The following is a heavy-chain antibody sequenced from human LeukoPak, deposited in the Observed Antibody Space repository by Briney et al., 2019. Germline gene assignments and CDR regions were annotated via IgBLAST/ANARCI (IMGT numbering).Heavy chain of an antibody. CDR1: GYTFTSYG. CDR2: ISAYNGNT. J-gene: IGHJ6*02. CDR3: ARGSAHYYDSSGYFVRQQNPMDV. V-gene: IGHV1-18*01. D-gene: IGHD3-22*01. Sequence: ASVKVSCKASGYTFTSYGISWVRQAPGQGLEWMGWISAYNGNTNYAQKLQGRVTMTTDTSTSTAYMELRSLRSDDTAVYYCARGSAHYYDSSGYFVRQQNPMDVWGQGTTVTVSS.